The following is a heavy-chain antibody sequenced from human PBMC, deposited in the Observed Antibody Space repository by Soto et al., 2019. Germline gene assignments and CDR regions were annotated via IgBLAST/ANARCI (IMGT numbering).Heavy chain of an antibody. CDR3: ARVKMDCSSTSCYPSLFDY. CDR1: GGSISSGGYY. J-gene: IGHJ4*02. V-gene: IGHV4-31*03. Sequence: LSLTCTVSGGSISSGGYYWSWIRQHPGKGLEWIGYIYYSGSTYYNPSLKSRVTISVDTSKNQFSLKLSSVTAADTAVYYCARVKMDCSSTSCYPSLFDYWGQGTLVTVSS. CDR2: IYYSGST. D-gene: IGHD2-2*01.